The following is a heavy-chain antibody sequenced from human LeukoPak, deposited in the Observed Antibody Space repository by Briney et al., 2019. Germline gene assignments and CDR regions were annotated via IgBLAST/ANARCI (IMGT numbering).Heavy chain of an antibody. V-gene: IGHV3-23*01. CDR1: RFTFSSYS. CDR3: ARDRGRNWFDP. Sequence: GGSLRLSCVAYRFTFSSYSMSWVRQAPGKGLEWVSDLIGSDGTTYYADSVKGRFTISRDNSKNTLYLQMNSLRVEDTAVYYCARDRGRNWFDPWGQGTLVTVSS. CDR2: LIGSDGTT. J-gene: IGHJ5*02. D-gene: IGHD5-24*01.